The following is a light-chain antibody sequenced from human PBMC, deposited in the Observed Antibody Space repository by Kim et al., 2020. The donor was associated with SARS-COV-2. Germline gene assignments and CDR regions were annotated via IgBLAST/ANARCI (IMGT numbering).Light chain of an antibody. CDR3: ETWDRTTRL. J-gene: IGLJ2*01. Sequence: SVKLTCTLNRGHGASIIAWHQQQPGKAPRLVMNLMPNGDYKKGSGVPDRFTGSSSGADRYLTISNLQSEDEADYYCETWDRTTRLFGGGTQLTVL. V-gene: IGLV4-60*03. CDR1: RGHGASI. CDR2: LMPNGDY.